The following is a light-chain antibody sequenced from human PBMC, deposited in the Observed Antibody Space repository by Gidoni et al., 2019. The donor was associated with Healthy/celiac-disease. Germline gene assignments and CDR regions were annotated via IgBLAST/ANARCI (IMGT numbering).Light chain of an antibody. J-gene: IGKJ1*01. CDR1: QSIVHSDGNTY. V-gene: IGKV2-24*01. CDR3: MQATQFPRT. CDR2: TTS. Sequence: ESVMTQTRLTSPVTLGQPASSSCRSSQSIVHSDGNTYLSWLQQRPGHPPRLLIYTTSTRFSGVPDRFSGSGAGTDFTLKISRVEAEDVGVYYCMQATQFPRTFGQGTKVEIK.